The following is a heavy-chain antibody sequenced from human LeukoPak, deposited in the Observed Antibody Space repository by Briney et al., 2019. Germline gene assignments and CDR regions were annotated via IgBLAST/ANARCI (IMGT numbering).Heavy chain of an antibody. J-gene: IGHJ4*02. D-gene: IGHD5-18*01. CDR1: GFTFSNAY. V-gene: IGHV3-15*01. Sequence: KPGGSLRLSCEASGFTFSNAYMTWVRQAPGKGLEWVGRIYSKTDGGTTEYAAPVKGRFTISRDDSKNTLYLQMNSLKTEDTAVYYCTTSRGRVTDCWGQGTLVTVSS. CDR2: IYSKTDGGTT. CDR3: TTSRGRVTDC.